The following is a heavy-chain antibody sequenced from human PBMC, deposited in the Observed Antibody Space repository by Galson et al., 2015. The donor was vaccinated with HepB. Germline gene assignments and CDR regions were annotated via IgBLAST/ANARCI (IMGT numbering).Heavy chain of an antibody. D-gene: IGHD6-19*01. Sequence: SLRLSCAASGFTFSSYAMHWVRQAPGKGLEWVAVISYDGSNKYYADSVKGRFTISRDNSKNTLYLQMNSLRAEDTAVYYCARGVAADYWGQGTLVTVSS. CDR1: GFTFSSYA. CDR3: ARGVAADY. V-gene: IGHV3-30-3*01. J-gene: IGHJ4*02. CDR2: ISYDGSNK.